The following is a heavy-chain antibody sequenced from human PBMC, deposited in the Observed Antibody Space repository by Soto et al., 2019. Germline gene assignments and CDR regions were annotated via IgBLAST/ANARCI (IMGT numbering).Heavy chain of an antibody. Sequence: GASVKVSCKASGYTFTSYGISWVRQAPGQGLEWMGWISAYNGNTNYAQKLQGRVTMTTDTSTSTAYMELRSLRSDDTAVYYCARGDYYDSSGYYEFDYWGQGTLVTVSS. J-gene: IGHJ4*02. CDR3: ARGDYYDSSGYYEFDY. V-gene: IGHV1-18*01. CDR1: GYTFTSYG. CDR2: ISAYNGNT. D-gene: IGHD3-22*01.